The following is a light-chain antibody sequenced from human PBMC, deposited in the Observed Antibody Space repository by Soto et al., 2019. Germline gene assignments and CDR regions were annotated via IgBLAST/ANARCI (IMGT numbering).Light chain of an antibody. V-gene: IGKV3-15*01. Sequence: EIVMTQSPATLSVSPGERATLSCRASQSVSSNLAWYQQKPGQAPRLLIYGASTRATGIPARFSGSGSGTEFTLTISRLQSEDVAVYYCQQYNNWPRTFCQGTKVEIK. CDR1: QSVSSN. CDR3: QQYNNWPRT. CDR2: GAS. J-gene: IGKJ1*01.